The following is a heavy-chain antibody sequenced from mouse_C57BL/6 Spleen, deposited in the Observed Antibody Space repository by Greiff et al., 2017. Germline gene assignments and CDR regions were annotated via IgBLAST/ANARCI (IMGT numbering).Heavy chain of an antibody. V-gene: IGHV1-15*01. D-gene: IGHD2-4*01. CDR2: IDPETGGT. CDR1: GYTFTDYE. Sequence: QVQLQQSGAELVRPGASVTLSCKASGYTFTDYEMHWVKQTPVHGLEWIGAIDPETGGTAYNQKFKGKAILTADKSSSTAYMELRSLTSEDSAVYYCTRYDYQYYYAMDYWGQGTSVTVSS. J-gene: IGHJ4*01. CDR3: TRYDYQYYYAMDY.